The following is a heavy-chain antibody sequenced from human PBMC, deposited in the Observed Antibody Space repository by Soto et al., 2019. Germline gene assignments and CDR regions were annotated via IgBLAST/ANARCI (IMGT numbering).Heavy chain of an antibody. CDR2: INPFDGSR. J-gene: IGHJ4*02. Sequence: ASVKVSCKASGYIFTSYYIHWVRQAPGQGLEWMGWINPFDGSRMFAQSFQGRVTMTRDTSTSTVYMEVSSLRSEDTAVYYCSRVDPGETSLFDHWGQGTPVTVSA. CDR1: GYIFTSYY. CDR3: SRVDPGETSLFDH. D-gene: IGHD3-10*01. V-gene: IGHV1-46*03.